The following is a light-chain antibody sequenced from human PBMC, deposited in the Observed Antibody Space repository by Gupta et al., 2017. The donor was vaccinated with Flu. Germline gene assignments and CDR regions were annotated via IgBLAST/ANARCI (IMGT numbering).Light chain of an antibody. Sequence: DIQMTQSPSTLSASVGDRVTITCRASQSSDSWLAWYQQKPGKAPKLLIYKASKVESGVPSRFSGSGYGTEFTLTISSRQPDDFATYYCQQERSSPWTFGQGTXVEIK. J-gene: IGKJ1*01. CDR2: KAS. V-gene: IGKV1-5*03. CDR1: QSSDSW. CDR3: QQERSSPWT.